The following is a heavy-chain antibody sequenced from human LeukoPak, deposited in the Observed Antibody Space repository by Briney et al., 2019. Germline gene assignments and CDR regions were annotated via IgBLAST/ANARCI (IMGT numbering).Heavy chain of an antibody. V-gene: IGHV4-39*01. D-gene: IGHD3-3*02. Sequence: PSETLSLTCTVSGGSISSSNYYWAWIRQPPGKGLEWIGSIYYSGNTNYNPSLKSRVTISVDTSKNQFSLKLSSVTAADTAVYYCARGIGTRGNYWGQGTLVTVSS. CDR3: ARGIGTRGNY. CDR1: GGSISSSNYY. J-gene: IGHJ4*02. CDR2: IYYSGNT.